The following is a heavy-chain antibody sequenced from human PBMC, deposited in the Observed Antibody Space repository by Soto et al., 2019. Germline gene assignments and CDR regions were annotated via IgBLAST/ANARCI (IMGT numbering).Heavy chain of an antibody. CDR2: INPNSGAT. CDR1: GYTFTDNY. V-gene: IGHV1-2*02. Sequence: QVQLVQSGAEVKKPGASVRVSCMASGYTFTDNYIHWVRQAPGQGLEWMGWINPNSGATNYAQKFEGRVTMARDTSITTAYMELSTLRSDDTAVYYCAXXXXXXXXXXAPPDFYGMXVWGQGT. J-gene: IGHJ6*01. CDR3: AXXXXXXXXXXAPPDFYGMXV.